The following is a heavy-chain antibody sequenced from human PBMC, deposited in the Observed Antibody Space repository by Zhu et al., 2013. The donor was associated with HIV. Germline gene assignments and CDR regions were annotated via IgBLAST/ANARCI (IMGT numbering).Heavy chain of an antibody. V-gene: IGHV1-8*01. J-gene: IGHJ6*02. D-gene: IGHD2-21*02. CDR2: MNPNSGNT. Sequence: QVQLVQSGAEVKKPGASVKVSCKASGYTFINYDINWVRQATGQGLEWMGWMNPNSGNTGYAQKFQGRVTMTRNTSISTAYMELSSLRSEDTAVYYCARGFLLRGGDPDSYDYYYYGMDVWGQGTTVTVSS. CDR3: ARGFLLRGGDPDSYDYYYYGMDV. CDR1: GYTFINYD.